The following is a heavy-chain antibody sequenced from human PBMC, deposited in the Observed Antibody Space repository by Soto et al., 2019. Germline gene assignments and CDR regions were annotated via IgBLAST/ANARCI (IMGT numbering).Heavy chain of an antibody. CDR1: GDSISSDGYY. D-gene: IGHD3-9*01. J-gene: IGHJ3*01. Sequence: QVQLQESGPGLVRPSQTLSLTCTLSGDSISSDGYYWSWIRQRPGKGLEWIGDFYYSGTTSYYPSRRSRLTISVDTSKNQFSLRLSSVTATDTAVYYCARRHDILTGSDSFDVWGRGTLVTVSS. CDR2: FYYSGTT. CDR3: ARRHDILTGSDSFDV. V-gene: IGHV4-31*03.